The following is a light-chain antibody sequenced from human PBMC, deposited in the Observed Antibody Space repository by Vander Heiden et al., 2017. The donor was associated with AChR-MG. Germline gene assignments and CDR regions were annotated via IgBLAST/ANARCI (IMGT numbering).Light chain of an antibody. V-gene: IGKV3-15*01. J-gene: IGKJ3*01. CDR3: QHYNDGPPET. CDR2: GAA. CDR1: QSASSS. Sequence: DIVMTQSPATLSLSPGERATSSRRASQSASSSLAWLQQKPGQTARLLIYGAATRATGIPARFSGSGSGTEFTLTISSLQSEDFAVYYCQHYNDGPPETSGHGTKVDIK.